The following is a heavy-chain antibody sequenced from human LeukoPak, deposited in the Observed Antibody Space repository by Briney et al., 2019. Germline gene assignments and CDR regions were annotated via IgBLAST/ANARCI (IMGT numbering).Heavy chain of an antibody. Sequence: WASVKVSCKASGYIFTRYGIDWVRQAPGQGLEWMGWISAYNGQTDYAQTLQGRVTMTRDASTSTAYMELKSLTSDDTAVYYCARQGVVGSGYYRDFDYWGQGTLVTVSS. J-gene: IGHJ4*02. CDR2: ISAYNGQT. CDR1: GYIFTRYG. V-gene: IGHV1-18*01. D-gene: IGHD3-22*01. CDR3: ARQGVVGSGYYRDFDY.